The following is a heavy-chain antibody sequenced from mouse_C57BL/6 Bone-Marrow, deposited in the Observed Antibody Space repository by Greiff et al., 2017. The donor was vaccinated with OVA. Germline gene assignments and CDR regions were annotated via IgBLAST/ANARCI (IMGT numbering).Heavy chain of an antibody. Sequence: QVQLQQSGAELVKPGASVKISCKASGYAFSSYWMNWVKQRPGKGLEWIGQIYPGDGDTNYNGKFKGKATLTADKSSSTAYMQLSSLTSEDSAVYFCASRGYYGSSPFDYWGQGTTLTVSS. J-gene: IGHJ2*01. V-gene: IGHV1-80*01. D-gene: IGHD1-1*01. CDR2: IYPGDGDT. CDR3: ASRGYYGSSPFDY. CDR1: GYAFSSYW.